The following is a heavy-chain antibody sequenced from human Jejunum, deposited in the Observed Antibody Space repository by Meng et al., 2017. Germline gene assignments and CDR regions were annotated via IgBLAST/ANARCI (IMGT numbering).Heavy chain of an antibody. D-gene: IGHD1-26*01. CDR1: GYSFIKYG. V-gene: IGHV1-18*01. J-gene: IGHJ4*02. CDR2: TSGYNGKT. CDR3: ARDLVGSTLGDY. Sequence: ASVKVSCKASGYSFIKYGMSWVRQAPGQGFEWMGWTSGYNGKTDYVKRFQDRVTMTTDTSTSTVYMELRNLRSDDTAVYYCARDLVGSTLGDYWGQGTLVTVSS.